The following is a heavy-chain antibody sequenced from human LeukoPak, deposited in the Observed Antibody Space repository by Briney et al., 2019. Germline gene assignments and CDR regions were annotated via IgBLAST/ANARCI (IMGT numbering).Heavy chain of an antibody. J-gene: IGHJ4*02. Sequence: PEASVKVSCKASGGTFSSYAISWVRQAPGQGLEWMGGIIPIFGTANYAQKFQGRVTITADESTSTAYMELSSLRSEDTAVYYCARGGPYYYDSSGPYYFDYWGQGTLVTVSS. CDR1: GGTFSSYA. V-gene: IGHV1-69*13. CDR2: IIPIFGTA. CDR3: ARGGPYYYDSSGPYYFDY. D-gene: IGHD3-22*01.